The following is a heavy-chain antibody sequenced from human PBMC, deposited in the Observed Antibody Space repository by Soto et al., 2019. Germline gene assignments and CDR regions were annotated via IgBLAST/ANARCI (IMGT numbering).Heavy chain of an antibody. CDR2: INYIGRT. Sequence: PSETLSLTCTVSGGSVSSDNYYWSWIRQPPGKGLEWIAYINYIGRTNYNPSLKSRVTISVDTSKNQFSLKLSSVTAADTAVYYCARVLGGHNHDSAQFDPWGQGTLVTVSS. D-gene: IGHD3-22*01. J-gene: IGHJ5*01. CDR1: GGSVSSDNYY. V-gene: IGHV4-61*01. CDR3: ARVLGGHNHDSAQFDP.